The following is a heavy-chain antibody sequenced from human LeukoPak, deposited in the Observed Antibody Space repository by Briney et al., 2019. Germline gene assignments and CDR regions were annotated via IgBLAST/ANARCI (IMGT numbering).Heavy chain of an antibody. J-gene: IGHJ3*02. D-gene: IGHD2-15*01. V-gene: IGHV3-21*01. CDR2: ISSSSSYI. CDR1: GFTFSSYS. CDR3: ARDSANRYCSGGSCPHDAFDI. Sequence: GGSRRLSCAASGFTFSSYSMNWVRQAPGRGLEWVSSISSSSSYIYYADSVKGRFTISRDNAKNSLYLQMNSLRAEDTAVYYCARDSANRYCSGGSCPHDAFDIWGQGTMVTVSS.